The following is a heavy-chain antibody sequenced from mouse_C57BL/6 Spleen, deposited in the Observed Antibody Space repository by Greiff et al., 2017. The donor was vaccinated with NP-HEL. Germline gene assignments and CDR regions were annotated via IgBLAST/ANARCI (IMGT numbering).Heavy chain of an antibody. CDR1: GYTFTSYG. J-gene: IGHJ3*01. V-gene: IGHV1-81*01. CDR3: ARGLSTTVVAPAY. CDR2: IYPRSGNT. Sequence: QVQLQQSGAELARPGASVKLSCKASGYTFTSYGISWVKQRTGQGLEWIGEIYPRSGNTYYNEKFKGKATLTADKSSSTAYMELRSLTSEDSAVYFCARGLSTTVVAPAYWGQGTLVTVSA. D-gene: IGHD1-1*01.